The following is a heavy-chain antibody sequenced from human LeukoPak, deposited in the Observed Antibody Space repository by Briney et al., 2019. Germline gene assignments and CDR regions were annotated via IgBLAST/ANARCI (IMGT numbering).Heavy chain of an antibody. D-gene: IGHD2-2*03. Sequence: GGSLRLSCAASGFTFDDYAMHWVRQPPGKGLEWGANIKQEGRKKNYVDSVKGRFTTSRDNAKNSLYLQMNSLRAEDTAVYYCARELDPASYDYWGQGTLVTVSS. CDR2: IKQEGRKK. J-gene: IGHJ4*02. CDR3: ARELDPASYDY. CDR1: GFTFDDYA. V-gene: IGHV3-7*03.